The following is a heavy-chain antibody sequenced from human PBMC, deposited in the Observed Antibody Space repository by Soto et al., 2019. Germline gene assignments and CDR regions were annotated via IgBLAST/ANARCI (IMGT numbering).Heavy chain of an antibody. J-gene: IGHJ5*02. CDR1: GFTFSSYA. D-gene: IGHD3-3*01. CDR3: ARSLRAWIFGVVIRPPLGGWFDP. CDR2: ISYDGSNK. Sequence: QVQLVESGGGVVQPGRSLRLSCAASGFTFSSYAMHWVRQAPGKGLEWVAVISYDGSNKYYADSVKGRFTISRDNSKNALYLQMNSLRAGDTAVYYCARSLRAWIFGVVIRPPLGGWFDPWGQGTLVTVSS. V-gene: IGHV3-30-3*01.